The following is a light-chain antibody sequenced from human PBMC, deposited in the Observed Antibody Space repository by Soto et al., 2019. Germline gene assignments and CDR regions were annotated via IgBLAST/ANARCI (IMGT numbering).Light chain of an antibody. CDR2: AAS. CDR3: QQSYTTPRLS. CDR1: QSITNF. V-gene: IGKV1-39*01. Sequence: DIQMTQSPSSLSASVGDKLTITCRANQSITNFLNWYQKKPGEVPKLLIYAASRLESGVPSRFSGSGSGTDFALTINTLHPEDFATYYCQQSYTTPRLSFGGGTRVEFK. J-gene: IGKJ4*01.